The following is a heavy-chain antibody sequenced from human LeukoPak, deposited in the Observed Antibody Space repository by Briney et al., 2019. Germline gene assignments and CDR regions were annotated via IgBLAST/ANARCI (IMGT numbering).Heavy chain of an antibody. V-gene: IGHV3-73*01. Sequence: GGSLRLPCAASGFTFSGSAMHWVRQASGKGLEWVGRIRSKANSYATAYAASVKGRFTISRDDSKNTAYLQMNSLKTEDTAVYYCTAHYYDSSGSAFDIWGQGTMVTVSS. D-gene: IGHD3-22*01. CDR3: TAHYYDSSGSAFDI. CDR2: IRSKANSYAT. CDR1: GFTFSGSA. J-gene: IGHJ3*02.